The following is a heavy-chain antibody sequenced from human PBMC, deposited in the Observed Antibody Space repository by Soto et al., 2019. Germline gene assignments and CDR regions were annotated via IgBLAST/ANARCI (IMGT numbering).Heavy chain of an antibody. D-gene: IGHD2-2*01. J-gene: IGHJ2*01. CDR3: ARSLLVPSGDGALKGYFDL. V-gene: IGHV3-23*01. CDR2: VSGSGAST. CDR1: GFTFSSYG. Sequence: GGSLRLSCAASGFTFSSYGMSWVRQAPGKGLEWVSVVSGSGASTYSADSVKGRFTISRDNSKNTLNLQMNSLRAEDTAVYYCARSLLVPSGDGALKGYFDLWGRGTLVTVSS.